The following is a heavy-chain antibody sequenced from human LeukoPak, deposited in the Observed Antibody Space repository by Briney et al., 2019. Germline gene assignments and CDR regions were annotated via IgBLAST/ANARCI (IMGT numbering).Heavy chain of an antibody. CDR3: ARVARCTSCFDVDY. CDR2: FFLKGST. J-gene: IGHJ4*02. Sequence: GSLRLSCTASGFTFGDYAMSWIRQPPGKGLEWIGSFFLKGSTYYNPSLKSRVTISVDTSKNQFSLTLSSVTAADTAVYYCARVARCTSCFDVDYWGQGTLVTVSS. V-gene: IGHV4-38-2*02. D-gene: IGHD2-2*01. CDR1: GFTFGDYA.